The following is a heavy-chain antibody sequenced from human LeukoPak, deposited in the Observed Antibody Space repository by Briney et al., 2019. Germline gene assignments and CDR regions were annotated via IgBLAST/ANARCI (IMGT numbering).Heavy chain of an antibody. D-gene: IGHD3-3*01. CDR3: ARDSVGFGAPLYLDY. CDR2: INHNSGAT. CDR1: GYTFTDYY. J-gene: IGHJ4*02. V-gene: IGHV1-2*02. Sequence: ASLKLSCKASGYTFTDYYMHWVRQAPGQGLELMGSINHNSGATNYAREFQGRVTMTRDTSITTGYMELSRLTSDETAVFYCARDSVGFGAPLYLDYGGQGTLVTVSS.